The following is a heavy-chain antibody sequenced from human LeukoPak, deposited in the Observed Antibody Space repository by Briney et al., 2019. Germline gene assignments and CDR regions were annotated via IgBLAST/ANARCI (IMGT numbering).Heavy chain of an antibody. J-gene: IGHJ4*02. V-gene: IGHV3-21*01. D-gene: IGHD6-19*01. CDR3: AKGKDSVAGATNDY. CDR2: ISSSGTYK. Sequence: GVSLTLLHALSGFTFSSYSMRWARQAPGKGLEWVLSISSSGTYKYYADSVKGRLTISRDNAKNSLYLQMNSRRAEDTAVYYCAKGKDSVAGATNDYWGQGTLVTVSS. CDR1: GFTFSSYS.